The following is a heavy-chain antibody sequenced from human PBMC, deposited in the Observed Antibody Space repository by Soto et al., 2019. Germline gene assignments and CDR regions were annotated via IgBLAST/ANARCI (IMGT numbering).Heavy chain of an antibody. CDR2: ISYDGSNK. Sequence: VGSLRLSCAASGFTFSSYAMHWVRQAPGKGLEWVAVISYDGSNKYYADSVKGRFTISRDNSKNTLYLQMNSLRAEDTAVYYCARDLGYYGMDVWGQGTTVTVSS. V-gene: IGHV3-30-3*01. CDR3: ARDLGYYGMDV. D-gene: IGHD7-27*01. CDR1: GFTFSSYA. J-gene: IGHJ6*02.